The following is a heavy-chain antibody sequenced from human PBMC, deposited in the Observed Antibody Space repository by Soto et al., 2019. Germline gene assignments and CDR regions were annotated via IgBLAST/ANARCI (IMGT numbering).Heavy chain of an antibody. CDR3: ARDLFMITFGGVIAPFDP. CDR2: INPNSGGT. D-gene: IGHD3-16*02. V-gene: IGHV1-2*04. CDR1: GXTFTGNY. J-gene: IGHJ5*02. Sequence: ASVKVSCTASGXTFTGNYMHWVRQAPGQGLEWMGWINPNSGGTNYAQKFQGWVTMTRDTSISTAYMELSRLRSDDTAVYYCARDLFMITFGGVIAPFDPWGQGTLVTVSS.